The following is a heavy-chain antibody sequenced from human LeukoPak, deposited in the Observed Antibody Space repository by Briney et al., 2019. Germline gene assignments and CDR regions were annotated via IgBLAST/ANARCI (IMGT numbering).Heavy chain of an antibody. CDR1: GFTVSSNY. J-gene: IGHJ3*02. Sequence: GGSLRLSCAASGFTVSSNYMSWVRQAPGKGLEWVSAISGSGGSTYYADSVKGRFTISRDNSKNTLYLQMNSLRAEDTAVYYCAKPMYNWNDMGAFDIWGQGTMVTVSS. CDR3: AKPMYNWNDMGAFDI. CDR2: ISGSGGST. V-gene: IGHV3-23*01. D-gene: IGHD1-20*01.